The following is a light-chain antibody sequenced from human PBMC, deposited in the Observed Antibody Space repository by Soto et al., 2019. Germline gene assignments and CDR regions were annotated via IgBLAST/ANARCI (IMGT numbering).Light chain of an antibody. Sequence: QSALAQPPSASATPGQRVTISCSGSSSHIGSNTVNWYQQLPGTAPKLLIYSTNQRPSGVPDRFSDSKSGTSASPALRWLQSEDEAEYYGAQGDDGLNGYGFGTGTKVTVI. J-gene: IGLJ1*01. CDR1: SSHIGSNT. V-gene: IGLV1-44*01. CDR3: AQGDDGLNGYG. CDR2: STN.